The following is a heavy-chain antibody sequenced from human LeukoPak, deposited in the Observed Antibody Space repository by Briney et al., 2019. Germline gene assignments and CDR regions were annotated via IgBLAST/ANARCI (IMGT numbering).Heavy chain of an antibody. Sequence: ESGPTLVNPTQTLTLTCTFSGFSLNTSGVGVGWIRQPPGKALEWLALIYGNNDKRYSPSLKSRLTITKDTSKNQVVLTMTNMDPMNTATYFCAQRRRTGLENWFDPWGQGTLVTVSS. D-gene: IGHD1-1*01. V-gene: IGHV2-5*01. J-gene: IGHJ5*02. CDR2: IYGNNDK. CDR3: AQRRRTGLENWFDP. CDR1: GFSLNTSGVG.